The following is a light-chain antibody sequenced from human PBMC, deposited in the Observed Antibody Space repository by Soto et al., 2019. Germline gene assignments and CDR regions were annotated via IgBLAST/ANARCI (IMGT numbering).Light chain of an antibody. V-gene: IGKV1-9*01. CDR3: QQLNSYPFT. CDR2: AAS. J-gene: IGKJ4*01. CDR1: HGISSF. Sequence: DIQLTQSPSFLSASVGDRVTSTCRASHGISSFLAWYQQKPGKAPKLLIYAASTLQSGVPSRFSGSGSGTEFTLTISSLQPDDFATYYYQQLNSYPFTFGGGTKVEIK.